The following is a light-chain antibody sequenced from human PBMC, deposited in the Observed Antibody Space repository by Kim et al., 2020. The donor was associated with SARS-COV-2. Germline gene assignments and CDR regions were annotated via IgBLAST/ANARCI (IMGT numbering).Light chain of an antibody. CDR3: QHYGSSPT. V-gene: IGKV3-20*01. J-gene: IGKJ4*01. Sequence: PGERATLSCRASQSVSSNYLAWYQHKPGQAPSLLIYGASSRAAGIPDRFSGSGSRTDFTLTISRLEPEDFAVYYCQHYGSSPTFGGGTKVDI. CDR1: QSVSSNY. CDR2: GAS.